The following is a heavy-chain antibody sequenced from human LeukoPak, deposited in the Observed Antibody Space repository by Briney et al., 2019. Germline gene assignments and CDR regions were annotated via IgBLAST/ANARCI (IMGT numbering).Heavy chain of an antibody. D-gene: IGHD2-15*01. Sequence: GGSLRLSCAASGFTFSNYAMHWVRQAPGKGLEWVAVISYDGSKKYYADSVKGRFTISRDNPKSTLYLQMYSLRTEDTAVYFCARADITKNFYYYGMDVWGQGITVTVSS. J-gene: IGHJ6*02. V-gene: IGHV3-30-3*01. CDR2: ISYDGSKK. CDR3: ARADITKNFYYYGMDV. CDR1: GFTFSNYA.